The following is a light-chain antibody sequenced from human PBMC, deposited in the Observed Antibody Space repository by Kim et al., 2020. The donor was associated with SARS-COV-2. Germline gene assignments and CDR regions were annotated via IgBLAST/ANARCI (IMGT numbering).Light chain of an antibody. V-gene: IGKV3-11*01. CDR3: QQRSNWLT. CDR2: DAS. J-gene: IGKJ4*01. Sequence: SLSPGERATLSCRASQSVSSYLAWYQQKPGQAPRLLIYDASNRATGIPVRFSGSGSGTDFTLTISSLEPEDFAVYYCQQRSNWLTFGGGTKVDIK. CDR1: QSVSSY.